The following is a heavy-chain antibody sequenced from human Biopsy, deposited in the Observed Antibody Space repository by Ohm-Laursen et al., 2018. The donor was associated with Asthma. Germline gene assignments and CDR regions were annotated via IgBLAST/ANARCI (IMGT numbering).Heavy chain of an antibody. V-gene: IGHV4-34*01. J-gene: IGHJ6*02. CDR2: TQHSGYT. Sequence: TLSLTCAVYGGSFSSNYWSWIRQTPGKGLEWLGDTQHSGYTNYNPSLSSRLTLSVDASKNQFSLRLTSVTAADTAVYYCARGSSSRLSQWELLVSGGKRAHSYYGMDVWGQGTTVTVSS. CDR3: ARGSSSRLSQWELLVSGGKRAHSYYGMDV. CDR1: GGSFSSNY. D-gene: IGHD1-26*01.